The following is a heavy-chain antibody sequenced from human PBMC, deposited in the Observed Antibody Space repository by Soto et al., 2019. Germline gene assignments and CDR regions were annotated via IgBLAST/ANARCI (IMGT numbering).Heavy chain of an antibody. CDR3: ARDPKDYYGSGSYYNFDY. V-gene: IGHV4-4*02. CDR1: GGSISSSNW. CDR2: IYHSGST. D-gene: IGHD3-10*01. J-gene: IGHJ4*02. Sequence: QVQLQESGPGLVKPSGTLSLTCAVSGGSISSSNWWSWVRQPPGKGLEWIGEIYHSGSTNYNPSLKSRVTISVDKSKTPFFLKLGSVTAADTAVYYCARDPKDYYGSGSYYNFDYWGQGTLVTVSS.